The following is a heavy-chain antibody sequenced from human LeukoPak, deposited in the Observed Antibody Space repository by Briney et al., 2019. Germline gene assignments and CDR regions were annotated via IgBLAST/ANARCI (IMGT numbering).Heavy chain of an antibody. CDR3: ARGSNYYYGSGSYYTRKYYFDY. CDR2: LHHSGST. Sequence: SETLSLTCAVYGGSFSGYYWSWIRQPPGKGLEWIGELHHSGSTNYNPSLKSRVTISVDTSKNQFSLKLSSVTAADTAVYYCARGSNYYYGSGSYYTRKYYFDYWGQGTLVTVSS. J-gene: IGHJ4*02. CDR1: GGSFSGYY. D-gene: IGHD3-10*01. V-gene: IGHV4-34*01.